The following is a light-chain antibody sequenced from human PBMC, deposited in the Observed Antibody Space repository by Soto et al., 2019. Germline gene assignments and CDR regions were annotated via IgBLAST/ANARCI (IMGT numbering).Light chain of an antibody. CDR3: QQYNNWPWT. Sequence: EIVMTQSPATLSVSPGERATLSCRASQSVSSNLAWYQQKPGQAPRLLIYGASTRATGIPARFSGSGSGTEFTLTIRSLQSEDFEFYYCQQYNNWPWTFGQGTKVEIK. J-gene: IGKJ1*01. CDR1: QSVSSN. V-gene: IGKV3-15*01. CDR2: GAS.